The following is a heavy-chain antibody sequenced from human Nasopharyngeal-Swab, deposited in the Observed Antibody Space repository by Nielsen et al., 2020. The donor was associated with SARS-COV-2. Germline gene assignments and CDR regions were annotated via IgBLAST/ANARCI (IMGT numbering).Heavy chain of an antibody. Sequence: WIRQPPGKGLEWVANINPDGSVKFYVDSVKGRFTISRDNVYNSVYPQMSSLTAEDTAVYYCASAIAAAGSSWGQGTLVTVSS. V-gene: IGHV3-7*03. CDR2: INPDGSVK. CDR3: ASAIAAAGSS. D-gene: IGHD6-13*01. J-gene: IGHJ5*02.